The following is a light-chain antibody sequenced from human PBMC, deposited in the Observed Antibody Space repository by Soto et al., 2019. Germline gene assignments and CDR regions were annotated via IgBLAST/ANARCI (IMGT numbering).Light chain of an antibody. V-gene: IGKV1-33*01. CDR1: QDISNY. Sequence: DIQMTQSPSSLSASVGDRVTITCQASQDISNYLNWYQQKPGKAPKLLIYDASNFETGVTSRFSGSGYVTDFTFTISSLQPEDIATYYCQQYDNLLYTFGQGTKLEIK. CDR2: DAS. J-gene: IGKJ2*01. CDR3: QQYDNLLYT.